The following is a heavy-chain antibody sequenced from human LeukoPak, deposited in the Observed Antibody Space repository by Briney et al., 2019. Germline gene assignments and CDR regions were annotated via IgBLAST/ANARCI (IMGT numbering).Heavy chain of an antibody. CDR3: ARTQPTPGYYYYMGV. J-gene: IGHJ6*03. CDR2: IIPIFGTA. Sequence: ASVKVSCKASGGTFSSYAISWVRQAPGQGLEWMGGIIPIFGTANYAQKFQGRVTITTDESTSTAYMELSSLRSEDTAVYYCARTQPTPGYYYYMGVWGKGTTVTVSS. CDR1: GGTFSSYA. V-gene: IGHV1-69*05.